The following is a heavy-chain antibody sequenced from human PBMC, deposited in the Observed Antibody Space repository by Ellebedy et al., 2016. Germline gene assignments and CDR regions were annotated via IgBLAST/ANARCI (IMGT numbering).Heavy chain of an antibody. Sequence: ASVKVSCKASGYTFTGYAMHWVRQAPGQRLEWMGWINAGNGNTKYSQKFQGRVTITRDTSASTAYMELSSLRAEDTAVYYCAKDRSGWPRSYFQHWGQGTLVTVSS. CDR1: GYTFTGYA. CDR3: AKDRSGWPRSYFQH. V-gene: IGHV1-3*01. D-gene: IGHD6-19*01. CDR2: INAGNGNT. J-gene: IGHJ1*01.